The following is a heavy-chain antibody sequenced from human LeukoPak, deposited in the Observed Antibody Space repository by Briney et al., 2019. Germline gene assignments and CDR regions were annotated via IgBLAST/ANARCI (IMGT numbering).Heavy chain of an antibody. Sequence: SETLSLTCTVSGGYISSTSYYWGWIRQPPGKGLEWIGIIYNRGSTDYNPSLKSRVTTSVDTSKNQFSLKLSSVTAADTAVYYCARETSIAAAGTDQYYYYYMDVWGKGTTVTISS. D-gene: IGHD6-13*01. CDR3: ARETSIAAAGTDQYYYYYMDV. CDR2: IYNRGST. V-gene: IGHV4-39*07. CDR1: GGYISSTSYY. J-gene: IGHJ6*03.